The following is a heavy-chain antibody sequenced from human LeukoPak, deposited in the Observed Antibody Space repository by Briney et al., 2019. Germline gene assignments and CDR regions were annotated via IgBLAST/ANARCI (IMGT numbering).Heavy chain of an antibody. CDR3: ARDRSHVLRYFDWLGTDYYYYGMDV. CDR1: GYTFTSYG. V-gene: IGHV1-18*01. J-gene: IGHJ6*02. CDR2: ISAYNGNT. Sequence: ASVKVSCKAPGYTFTSYGISWVRQAPGQGLEWMGWISAYNGNTNYAQKLQGRVTMTTDTSTSTAYMELRSLRSDDTAVYYCARDRSHVLRYFDWLGTDYYYYGMDVWGQGTTVTVSS. D-gene: IGHD3-9*01.